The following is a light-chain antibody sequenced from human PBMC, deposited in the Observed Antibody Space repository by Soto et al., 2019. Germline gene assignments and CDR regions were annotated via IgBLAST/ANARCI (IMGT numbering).Light chain of an antibody. CDR2: AAS. J-gene: IGKJ1*01. CDR3: KQSYSTPRT. V-gene: IGKV1-39*01. Sequence: DIQMTQSPSPLSATVGDRGTITCRASQSNNHYLNWYQQKPGKAPKLLIYAASSLQSGVSSRFSGSGSGTDFTLTISSLQPEDFATYYCKQSYSTPRTFGQGTKVDIK. CDR1: QSNNHY.